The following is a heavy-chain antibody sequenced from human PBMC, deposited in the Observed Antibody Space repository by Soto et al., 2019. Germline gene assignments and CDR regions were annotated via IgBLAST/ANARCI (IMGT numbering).Heavy chain of an antibody. V-gene: IGHV4-59*08. J-gene: IGHJ4*02. CDR2: IYYSGST. Sequence: QVQLQESGPGLVKPSETLSLTCTVSGGSISVYYWSWIRQPPGKGLEWIGYIYYSGSTNYNPSLKRRVTISVDTSKNHFSLKLSSVTAADTAVYYCARGGWRHIDYWGQGTLVTVSS. D-gene: IGHD3-3*01. CDR3: ARGGWRHIDY. CDR1: GGSISVYY.